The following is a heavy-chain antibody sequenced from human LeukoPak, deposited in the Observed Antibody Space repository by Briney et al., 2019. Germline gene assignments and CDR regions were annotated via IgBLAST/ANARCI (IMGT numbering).Heavy chain of an antibody. CDR3: AGLVGRYSSGLYYYYFDY. D-gene: IGHD3-22*01. V-gene: IGHV4-31*03. CDR1: GGSVSSGDYY. CDR2: IYYSGST. Sequence: SETLSLTCTVSGGSVSSGDYYWSWIRQLPGKGLEWIGYIYYSGSTYYNPSLKSRLTISVDTSKNQFSLKLSSVTAADTAVYYCAGLVGRYSSGLYYYYFDYWGQGTLVTVSS. J-gene: IGHJ4*02.